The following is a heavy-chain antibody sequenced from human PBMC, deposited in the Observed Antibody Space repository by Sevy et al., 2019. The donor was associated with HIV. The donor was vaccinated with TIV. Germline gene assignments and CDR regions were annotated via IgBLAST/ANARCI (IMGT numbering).Heavy chain of an antibody. CDR3: ALSGSPMGWFDP. D-gene: IGHD1-26*01. V-gene: IGHV4-59*01. Sequence: SETLSLTCTVSGGSISSYYWSWIRQPPGKGLEWIGYIYYSGSTNYNPPLKSRVTISVDTSKNQFSLKLSSVTAADTAVYYCALSGSPMGWFDPWGQGTLVTVSS. CDR1: GGSISSYY. CDR2: IYYSGST. J-gene: IGHJ5*02.